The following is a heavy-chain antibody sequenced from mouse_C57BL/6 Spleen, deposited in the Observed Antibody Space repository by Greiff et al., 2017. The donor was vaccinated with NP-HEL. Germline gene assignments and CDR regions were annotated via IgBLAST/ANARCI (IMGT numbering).Heavy chain of an antibody. CDR2: ISRGGDYI. Sequence: VQRVESGEGLVKPGGSLKLSCAASGFTFSSYAMSWVRQTPEKRLEWVAYISRGGDYIYYADTVKGRFTISRDNARNTLYLQMSSLKSEDTAMYYCTRDRDMGEGYFDYWGQGTTLTVSS. J-gene: IGHJ2*01. D-gene: IGHD1-1*02. V-gene: IGHV5-9-1*02. CDR1: GFTFSSYA. CDR3: TRDRDMGEGYFDY.